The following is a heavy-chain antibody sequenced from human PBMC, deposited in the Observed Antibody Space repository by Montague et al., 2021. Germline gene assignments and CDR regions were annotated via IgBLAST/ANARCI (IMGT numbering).Heavy chain of an antibody. V-gene: IGHV4-38-2*02. CDR3: ARDREAAPFDH. CDR1: GYSISSGYH. Sequence: SETLSLTCTVSGYSISSGYHWGWIRQPPGKGLEWIGSIFHSGSTYYNPSLKSRVTISVDTSKNRFSLKLTSVTAADTALYYCARDREAAPFDHWGQGTLVTVSS. CDR2: IFHSGST. D-gene: IGHD2-15*01. J-gene: IGHJ4*02.